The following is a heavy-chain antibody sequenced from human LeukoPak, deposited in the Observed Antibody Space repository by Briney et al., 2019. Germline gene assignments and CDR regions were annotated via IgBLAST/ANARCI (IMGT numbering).Heavy chain of an antibody. CDR3: ARGANWFDP. CDR2: VFPGDSDT. V-gene: IGHV5-51*01. Sequence: GESLKISCKGSGYSFTSYWIAWVRQMPGKGLEWMGIVFPGDSDTRYSPFFQGHVTISADKSTNTAYLQWSSLKASDTAMYYCARGANWFDPWGQGTLVTVSS. J-gene: IGHJ5*02. CDR1: GYSFTSYW.